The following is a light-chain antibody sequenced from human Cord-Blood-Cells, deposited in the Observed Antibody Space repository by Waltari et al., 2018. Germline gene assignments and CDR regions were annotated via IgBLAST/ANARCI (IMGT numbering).Light chain of an antibody. CDR1: HGISRY. Sequence: IRMSHSPSALSASTGDRVTTTCPASHGISRYFAWYQQKPGTAPKRLIYAASTVQSGVPSRFSGSGSGTDFTITISCLQSEDFATYYCQQYYSYARSFGQGTKVEIK. V-gene: IGKV1-8*01. CDR2: AAS. J-gene: IGKJ1*01. CDR3: QQYYSYARS.